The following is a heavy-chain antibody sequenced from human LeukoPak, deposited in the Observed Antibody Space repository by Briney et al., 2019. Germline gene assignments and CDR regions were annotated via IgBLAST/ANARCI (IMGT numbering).Heavy chain of an antibody. CDR1: GGSISSSSYY. CDR3: ARGHPGALDY. Sequence: SETLSLTCTVSGGSISSSSYYWGWIRQPPGKGLEWIGSIYYSGSTYYNPSLKSRVTISVDTSKNQFSLKLSSVTAADTAVYYCARGHPGALDYWGQGTLVTVSS. D-gene: IGHD7-27*01. CDR2: IYYSGST. V-gene: IGHV4-39*07. J-gene: IGHJ4*02.